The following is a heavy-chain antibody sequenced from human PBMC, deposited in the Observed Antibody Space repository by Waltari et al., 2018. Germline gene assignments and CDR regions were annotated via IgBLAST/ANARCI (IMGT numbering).Heavy chain of an antibody. CDR1: GCSIRRSSYH. V-gene: IGHV4-39*01. Sequence: QLQLQESGPGLVKPSETLSLPCPVSGCSIRRSSYHLGWTRQTPGKGLEWIWSIYYSGSTYYNPSLKSRVTISVDTSKNQFSLKLSSVTAADTAVYYCARLLYNWPTRGLYYFDYWGQGTLVTVSS. J-gene: IGHJ4*02. CDR2: IYYSGST. D-gene: IGHD1-20*01. CDR3: ARLLYNWPTRGLYYFDY.